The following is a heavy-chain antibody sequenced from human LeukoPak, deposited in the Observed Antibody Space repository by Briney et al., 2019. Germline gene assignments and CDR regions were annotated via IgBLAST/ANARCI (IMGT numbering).Heavy chain of an antibody. Sequence: GGSLRLSCAASGFTFRNYGMNWVRQAPGKGLEWVSSISGSGGSTYYADSVKGRFTISRDNSKNTLYLQMNSLRAEDTAVYYCAKSRDGYNSDAFDIWGQGTMVTVSS. J-gene: IGHJ3*02. D-gene: IGHD5-24*01. CDR3: AKSRDGYNSDAFDI. CDR2: ISGSGGST. V-gene: IGHV3-23*01. CDR1: GFTFRNYG.